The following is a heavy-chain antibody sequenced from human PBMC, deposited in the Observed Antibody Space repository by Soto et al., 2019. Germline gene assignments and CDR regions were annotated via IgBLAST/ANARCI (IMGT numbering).Heavy chain of an antibody. J-gene: IGHJ4*02. CDR1: GYTFTSYA. CDR2: INAGNGNT. CDR3: ARGIVLVPAADRLDY. Sequence: ASVKVSCKASGYTFTSYAMHWVRQAPGQRLEWMGWINAGNGNTKYSQKFQGRVTITRDTSASTAYMELSSLRSEYTAVYYCARGIVLVPAADRLDYWGQGTLVTVSS. D-gene: IGHD2-2*01. V-gene: IGHV1-3*01.